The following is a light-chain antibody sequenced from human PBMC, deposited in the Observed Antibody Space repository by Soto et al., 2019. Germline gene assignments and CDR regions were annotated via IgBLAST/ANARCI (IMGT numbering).Light chain of an antibody. Sequence: DVQMTQSPSTLSASVGDRVTITCRASQRISSWLTWYQQKPGKAPELLIYKASSLQSGVPSRFSGSGSGTEFTLTISRLQPDNFATYYCQQYDSYYTFGQGTKLEIK. V-gene: IGKV1-5*03. CDR1: QRISSW. CDR2: KAS. J-gene: IGKJ2*01. CDR3: QQYDSYYT.